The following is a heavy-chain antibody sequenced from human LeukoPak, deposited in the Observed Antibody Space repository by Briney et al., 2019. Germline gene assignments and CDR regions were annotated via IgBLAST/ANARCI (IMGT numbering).Heavy chain of an antibody. CDR2: IYTSGST. Sequence: TSQTLSLTCTVSGGSISSGSYYWSWIRQPAGKGLEWIGRIYTSGSTNYNPSLKSRVTISVDTSKNQFSLKLSSVTAADTAVYYCARDPAYSSSSLDYWGQGTLVTASS. D-gene: IGHD6-6*01. J-gene: IGHJ4*02. CDR3: ARDPAYSSSSLDY. V-gene: IGHV4-61*02. CDR1: GGSISSGSYY.